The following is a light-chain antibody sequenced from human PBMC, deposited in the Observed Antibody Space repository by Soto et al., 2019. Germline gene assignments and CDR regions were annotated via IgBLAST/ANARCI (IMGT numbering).Light chain of an antibody. CDR3: QQRSNWPYLT. V-gene: IGKV3-11*01. CDR2: DAS. CDR1: QSVSGY. J-gene: IGKJ4*01. Sequence: EIVLTQSPDTLSLSPGERATLSCRASQSVSGYLGWYQQKPGQAPRLLIYDASNRAYGVPARFRGSGSGTKFTLTDASLEPEDFAVYSCQQRSNWPYLTFGGGTRV.